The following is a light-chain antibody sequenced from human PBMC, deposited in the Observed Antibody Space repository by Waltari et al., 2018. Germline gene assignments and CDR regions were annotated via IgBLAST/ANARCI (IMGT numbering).Light chain of an antibody. V-gene: IGKV3-20*01. CDR3: QNHERLPAV. CDR2: GSS. Sequence: EIVLTQSPGTLSLSPGERATLSGRASQSVGRYLAWYQQKPGQAPRLLIYGSSSRATGIPDRFSGSVSGTDFSLTISRLEPEDFAVYYCQNHERLPAVFGQGTKVEIK. J-gene: IGKJ1*01. CDR1: QSVGRY.